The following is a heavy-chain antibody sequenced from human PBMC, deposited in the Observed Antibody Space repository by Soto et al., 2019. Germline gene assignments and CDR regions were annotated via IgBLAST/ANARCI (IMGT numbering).Heavy chain of an antibody. CDR2: VYYSGGS. CDR1: GVSIHNSHSF. D-gene: IGHD2-15*01. V-gene: IGHV4-39*02. J-gene: IGHJ5*02. CDR3: GRVVEGATRHTDSDS. Sequence: SETLSLTCAVSGVSIHNSHSFWGWIRQPPGKGLEFIGSVYYSGGSHYNPSLKGRVTISVDTSNNQVSLRVNSVTAADTAVYYCGRVVEGATRHTDSDSWGQGMLVTVS.